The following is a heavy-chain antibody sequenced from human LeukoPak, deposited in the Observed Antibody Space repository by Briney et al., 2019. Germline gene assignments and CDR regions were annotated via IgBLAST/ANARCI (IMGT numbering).Heavy chain of an antibody. V-gene: IGHV1-8*01. CDR2: MNPNSGNT. J-gene: IGHJ5*02. Sequence: ASVKVSCKASGYTFTSYDINWVRQATGQGLEWMGWMNPNSGNTGYAQKFQGRVTMTRNTSISTAYMELSSLRSEDTAVYYCARGGLRYFDWLLTPNHNWFDPWGQGTLVTVSS. D-gene: IGHD3-9*01. CDR3: ARGGLRYFDWLLTPNHNWFDP. CDR1: GYTFTSYD.